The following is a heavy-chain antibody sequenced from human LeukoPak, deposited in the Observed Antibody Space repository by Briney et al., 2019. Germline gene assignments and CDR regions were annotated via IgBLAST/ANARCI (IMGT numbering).Heavy chain of an antibody. CDR3: ARDRGYSSRWDFGKDYYMDV. D-gene: IGHD6-13*01. J-gene: IGHJ6*03. CDR2: IWLDGSNK. V-gene: IGHV3-33*01. Sequence: PGRSLRLSCAASGFTFSRYGMHWVRQAPGKGLEWVAVIWLDGSNKYYADSVKGRFTISRDNSKNTLYLQMNSLRAEDTAVFYCARDRGYSSRWDFGKDYYMDVWGKGTTVTVSS. CDR1: GFTFSRYG.